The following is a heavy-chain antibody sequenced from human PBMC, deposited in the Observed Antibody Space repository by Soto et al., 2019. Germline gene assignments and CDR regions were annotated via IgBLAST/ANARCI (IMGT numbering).Heavy chain of an antibody. D-gene: IGHD4-17*01. CDR2: IYYSGST. J-gene: IGHJ5*02. V-gene: IGHV4-31*03. Sequence: SETLSLTCTVSGGSISSGGYHWSWIRQHPGKGLEWIGYIYYSGSTYYNPSLKSRVTISVDTSKNQFSLTLSFVTAADTAVYYCASAGDFGDYLKWFDPWGQGTLVTVSS. CDR3: ASAGDFGDYLKWFDP. CDR1: GGSISSGGYH.